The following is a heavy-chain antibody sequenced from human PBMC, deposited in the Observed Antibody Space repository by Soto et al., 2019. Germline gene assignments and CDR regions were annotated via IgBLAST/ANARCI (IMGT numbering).Heavy chain of an antibody. Sequence: SETLSLTCTVSGGSISSYYWSWIRQPPGKGLEWIGYIYYSGSTNYNPSLKSRVTISVDTSKNQFSLKLSSVTAADTAVYYCARDKGYNWNDPWFDPWGQGTLVTVSS. CDR3: ARDKGYNWNDPWFDP. D-gene: IGHD1-1*01. CDR2: IYYSGST. J-gene: IGHJ5*02. V-gene: IGHV4-59*01. CDR1: GGSISSYY.